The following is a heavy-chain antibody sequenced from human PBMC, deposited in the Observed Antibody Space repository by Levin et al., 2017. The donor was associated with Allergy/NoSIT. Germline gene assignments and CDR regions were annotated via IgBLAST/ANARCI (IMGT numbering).Heavy chain of an antibody. D-gene: IGHD3-22*01. J-gene: IGHJ4*02. CDR2: ISGSGDNT. V-gene: IGHV3-23*01. CDR3: AKHLLGVSSGYSY. CDR1: GFTFSSYA. Sequence: GGSLRLSCAASGFTFSSYAMSWVRQAPGKGLEWVSAISGSGDNTYFADSVKGRFTISRDNSKNTLCLQMNSLRAEDTAIYYCAKHLLGVSSGYSYWGQGTLVTVSS.